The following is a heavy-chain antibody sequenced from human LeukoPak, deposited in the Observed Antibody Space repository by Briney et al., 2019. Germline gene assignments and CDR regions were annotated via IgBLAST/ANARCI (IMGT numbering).Heavy chain of an antibody. V-gene: IGHV3-15*01. CDR1: GFTFNNAW. CDR3: TTGGTISDY. CDR2: IKSKTDGGTT. J-gene: IGHJ4*02. Sequence: GGSLRLSCAASGFTFNNAWMSWVRQAPGKGLEWVGLIKSKTDGGTTDYAAPVKGRFTISRDDSKNTVYLQMNSLKTEDTAVYYCTTGGTISDYWGQGTLVTVSS. D-gene: IGHD3-3*01.